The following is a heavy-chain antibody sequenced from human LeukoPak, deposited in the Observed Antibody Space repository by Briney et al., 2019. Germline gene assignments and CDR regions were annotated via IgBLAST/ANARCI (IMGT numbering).Heavy chain of an antibody. CDR2: ISGSGGST. D-gene: IGHD4-17*01. V-gene: IGHV3-23*01. Sequence: GGSLRLSCAASGFTFSSYAMSWVRQAPGKGLEWVSAISGSGGSTYYADSVKGRFTISRDNAKNSLYLQMNSLRAEDTAVYYCARDKYGDYVSDVWGQGTTVTVSS. CDR1: GFTFSSYA. CDR3: ARDKYGDYVSDV. J-gene: IGHJ6*02.